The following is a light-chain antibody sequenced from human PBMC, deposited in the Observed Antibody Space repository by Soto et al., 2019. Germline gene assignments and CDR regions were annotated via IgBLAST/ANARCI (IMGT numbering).Light chain of an antibody. CDR1: QSVSSN. Sequence: EIVMTPSPATLSVSPGERATLSCRASQSVSSNLAWYQQKPGQAPRLFIYGASTRATGIPARFSGSGSGTEFTLTISSLQSEDFAVYYCQQHDNWPPWTFGQGTKVDIK. CDR3: QQHDNWPPWT. J-gene: IGKJ1*01. V-gene: IGKV3D-15*01. CDR2: GAS.